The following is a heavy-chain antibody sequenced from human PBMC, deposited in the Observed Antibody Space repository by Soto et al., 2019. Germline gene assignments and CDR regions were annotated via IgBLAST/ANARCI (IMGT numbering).Heavy chain of an antibody. CDR1: GGSISGYY. D-gene: IGHD2-15*01. J-gene: IGHJ4*02. Sequence: QVQLQESGPGLVKPSETLSLSCSVSGGSISGYYWNWIRQPAGKRLEWIGRVSASGNTNYNPSLEGRVTISVDTSRNQLSLSLTSVTAADTAVYYCARGSGGYYYWGQGTLVTVSS. CDR3: ARGSGGYYY. V-gene: IGHV4-4*07. CDR2: VSASGNT.